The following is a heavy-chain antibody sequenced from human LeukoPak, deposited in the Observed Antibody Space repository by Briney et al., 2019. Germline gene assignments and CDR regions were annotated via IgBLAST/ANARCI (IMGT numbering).Heavy chain of an antibody. Sequence: SETLSLTCTVSGGSISSYYWSWIRQPAGKGLEWIGRIYTGGSTNSNPSLKSRVTTSVDTSKNQFSLKLTSVTAADTAVYYCASSRDGYSYYYFDSWGQGTLVTVSS. V-gene: IGHV4-4*07. CDR1: GGSISSYY. CDR2: IYTGGST. J-gene: IGHJ4*02. D-gene: IGHD5-24*01. CDR3: ASSRDGYSYYYFDS.